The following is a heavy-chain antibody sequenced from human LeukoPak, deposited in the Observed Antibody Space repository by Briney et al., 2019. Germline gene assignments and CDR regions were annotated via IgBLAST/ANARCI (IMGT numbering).Heavy chain of an antibody. Sequence: GGSLRLSCAASGFTFSNYWMHWVRQAPGKGLVWVSRIKTDGSSTFYADSVKGRFTISRDDAKNTMYLQMNSLRVEDTAVYYCVSDTVFGYWGQGALVTV. V-gene: IGHV3-74*01. CDR1: GFTFSNYW. D-gene: IGHD5-18*01. J-gene: IGHJ4*02. CDR3: VSDTVFGY. CDR2: IKTDGSST.